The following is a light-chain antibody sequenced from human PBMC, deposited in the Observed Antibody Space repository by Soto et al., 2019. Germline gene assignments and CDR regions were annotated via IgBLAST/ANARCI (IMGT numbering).Light chain of an antibody. CDR2: EVN. CDR1: SSDGGGYNY. V-gene: IGLV2-14*01. J-gene: IGLJ1*01. Sequence: QSVLTQPASVSGSPGQSITISCNGISSDGGGYNYVSWYQQHPGKAPKLIIFEVNSRPSGISSRFSGSKSGNTASLTISGLKAEDEAEYSCSSYTSGSTPVFRTATQVT. CDR3: SSYTSGSTPV.